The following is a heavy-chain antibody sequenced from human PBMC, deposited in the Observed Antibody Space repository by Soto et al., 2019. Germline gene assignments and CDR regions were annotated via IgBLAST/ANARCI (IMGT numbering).Heavy chain of an antibody. D-gene: IGHD6-6*01. Sequence: EVQLLESGGGLVQPGGSLRLSCAASGFTFSSYAMSWVRQAPGKGLEWVSAISGSGGSTYYADSVKGRFTISRDNSKNTLYLQMNSLRAEDTAVYYCARGKWYSSSSPTDYWGQGTLVTVS. CDR3: ARGKWYSSSSPTDY. V-gene: IGHV3-23*01. CDR1: GFTFSSYA. J-gene: IGHJ4*02. CDR2: ISGSGGST.